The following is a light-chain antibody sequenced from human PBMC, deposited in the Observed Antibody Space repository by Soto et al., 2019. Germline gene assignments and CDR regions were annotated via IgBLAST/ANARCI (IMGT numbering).Light chain of an antibody. CDR2: EVR. Sequence: QSALTQPASVSGSAGQSITISCSGTMRDVGAYNLVSWYQQHPGTAPKLIIYEVRNRPSGISSRFSGSRSGNKASLTISGLQSEDEGDYSCSAYTARSTLVFGGGTKVTVL. CDR1: MRDVGAYNL. J-gene: IGLJ3*02. V-gene: IGLV2-14*01. CDR3: SAYTARSTLV.